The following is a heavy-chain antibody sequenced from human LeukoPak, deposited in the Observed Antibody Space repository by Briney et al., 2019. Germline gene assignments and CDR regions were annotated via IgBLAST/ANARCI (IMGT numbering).Heavy chain of an antibody. V-gene: IGHV1-8*01. CDR3: ARGLLSRSVFGVVIRDFQH. D-gene: IGHD3-3*01. CDR1: GYTFTSYD. Sequence: ASVKVSCKASGYTFTSYDINWVRQATGQGLEWMGWMNPNSGNTGYAQKFQGRVTMTRNTSISTAYMELSSLRSEDTAVYYCARGLLSRSVFGVVIRDFQHWGQGTLVTVSS. J-gene: IGHJ1*01. CDR2: MNPNSGNT.